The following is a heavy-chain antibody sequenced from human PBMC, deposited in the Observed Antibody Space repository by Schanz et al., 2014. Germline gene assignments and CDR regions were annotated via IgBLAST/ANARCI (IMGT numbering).Heavy chain of an antibody. V-gene: IGHV1-46*01. CDR1: GYTFTNFF. CDR3: ARGFDFWDR. J-gene: IGHJ4*02. Sequence: QVHLVQSGAEVHKPGASLKISCKASGYTFTNFFLHWVRQAPGQGLEWMGIINPIGGSTTYAQKFRGAVTLTTDTSTDTAYLELTSLRSEDTAVYYCARGFDFWDRWGQGTLVICSS. CDR2: INPIGGST. D-gene: IGHD3-3*01.